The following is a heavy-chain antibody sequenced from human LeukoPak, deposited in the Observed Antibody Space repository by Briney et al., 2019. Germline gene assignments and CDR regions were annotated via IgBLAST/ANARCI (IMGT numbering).Heavy chain of an antibody. CDR3: AVGRGGQQLGDY. D-gene: IGHD6-13*01. Sequence: GASLITSCKGSGYSFNSYWIGWLRQMPGKVLEGMDIIYPGDSDNRYNPFFQGQIPISANNSIYPAYLQTSILDDSDTAMYYCAVGRGGQQLGDYWGQGTLVTVSS. CDR1: GYSFNSYW. CDR2: IYPGDSDN. J-gene: IGHJ4*02. V-gene: IGHV5-51*01.